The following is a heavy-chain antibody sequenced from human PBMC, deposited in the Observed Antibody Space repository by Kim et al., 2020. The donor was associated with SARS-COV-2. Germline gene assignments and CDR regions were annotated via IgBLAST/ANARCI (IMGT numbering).Heavy chain of an antibody. CDR2: IYYSGST. Sequence: SETLSLTCAVSGGSISGYYWSWIRQPPGKGLEWIGDIYYSGSTNYNPSLKSRVTISVDTSKNQFSLKLSSVTAADTAVYYFASTGCYILRGVWYHPWCQ. J-gene: IGHJ5*02. V-gene: IGHV4-59*01. CDR1: GGSISGYY. CDR3: ASTGCYILRGVWYHP. D-gene: IGHD2-8*01.